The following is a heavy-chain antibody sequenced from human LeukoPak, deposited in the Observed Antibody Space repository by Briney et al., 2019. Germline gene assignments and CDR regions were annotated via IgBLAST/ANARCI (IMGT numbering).Heavy chain of an antibody. CDR1: GFSFTIHD. CDR3: AKDSSTTASTWNDY. Sequence: GGSLRLSWATSGFSFTIHDMNWVRQAPGKGLEWVSTIRGRVIGGTYYADSVKGRFTISRDDSKNTLFLEMNSLRAEDTAVYYCAKDSSTTASTWNDYWGQGTLVTVSS. V-gene: IGHV3-23*01. J-gene: IGHJ4*02. D-gene: IGHD1-1*01. CDR2: IRGRVIGGT.